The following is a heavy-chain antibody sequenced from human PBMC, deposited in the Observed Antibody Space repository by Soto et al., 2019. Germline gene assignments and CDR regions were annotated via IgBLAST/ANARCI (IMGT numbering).Heavy chain of an antibody. CDR2: ISGVDNGA. D-gene: IGHD6-19*01. V-gene: IGHV3-23*01. J-gene: IGHJ4*02. CDR1: GFTFNNKA. Sequence: EVQLLESGGGLVQPGGSLRLSCATSGFTFNNKAMNWVRQAQGKGLEWVAVISGVDNGAYYAESVKGRFTISRDNSKNTVTLQMNNLRAEDTAVYYCAKGRAGHTSGADYWGQGTLVTVSS. CDR3: AKGRAGHTSGADY.